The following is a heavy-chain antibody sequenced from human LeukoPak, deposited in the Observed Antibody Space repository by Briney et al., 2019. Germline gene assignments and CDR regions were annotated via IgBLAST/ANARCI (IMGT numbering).Heavy chain of an antibody. CDR2: INPSGGST. Sequence: ASVKVSCKASGYTFTSYYMHWVRQAPGQGLEWMGIINPSGGSTSYAQKFQGRVTMTRDTSTSTVYMELSSLRSEDTAVYYCARDKVSGSYSITYYYGMDVWGKGTTVTVSS. D-gene: IGHD3-10*01. J-gene: IGHJ6*04. CDR3: ARDKVSGSYSITYYYGMDV. CDR1: GYTFTSYY. V-gene: IGHV1-46*01.